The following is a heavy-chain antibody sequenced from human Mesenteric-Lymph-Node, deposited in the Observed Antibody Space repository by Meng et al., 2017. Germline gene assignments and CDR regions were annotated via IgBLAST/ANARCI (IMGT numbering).Heavy chain of an antibody. Sequence: QAALVQFGGEVKKPGPSVKVSCKASGYTFTNYGITWVRQAPGQGLEWMGWISAYNGNTNYAQTLQGRLTMTTDTSTSTAYMELRSLRSDDTAVYYCARVEVGITSGDYWGQGTLVTVSS. V-gene: IGHV1-18*01. J-gene: IGHJ4*02. CDR1: GYTFTNYG. D-gene: IGHD1-26*01. CDR3: ARVEVGITSGDY. CDR2: ISAYNGNT.